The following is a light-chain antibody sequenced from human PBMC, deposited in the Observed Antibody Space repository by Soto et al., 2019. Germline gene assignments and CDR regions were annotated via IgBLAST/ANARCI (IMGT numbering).Light chain of an antibody. CDR3: AAWDDSLNGDV. CDR1: SSNIGSNT. CDR2: SNN. Sequence: QLVLTQPPSASGTPGQWVTISCSGSSSNIGSNTVNWYQQLPGTAPKLLIYSNNQRPSGVPDRFSGSKSGTSASLAISGLQSEDEADYYCAAWDDSLNGDVFGTGTKLTVL. V-gene: IGLV1-44*01. J-gene: IGLJ1*01.